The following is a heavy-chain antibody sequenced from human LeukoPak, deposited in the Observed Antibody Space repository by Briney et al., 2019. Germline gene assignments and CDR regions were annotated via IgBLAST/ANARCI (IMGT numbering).Heavy chain of an antibody. D-gene: IGHD4-17*01. J-gene: IGHJ4*02. CDR1: GGSIINSNW. V-gene: IGHV4-30-4*01. CDR2: IYYSGST. CDR3: ARARRTTVTPFDY. Sequence: SGTLSLTCAVSGGSIINSNWWSWIRQPPGKGLEWIGYIYYSGSTYYNPSLKSRVTISVDTSKNQFSLKLSSVTAADTAVYYCARARRTTVTPFDYWGQGTLVTVSS.